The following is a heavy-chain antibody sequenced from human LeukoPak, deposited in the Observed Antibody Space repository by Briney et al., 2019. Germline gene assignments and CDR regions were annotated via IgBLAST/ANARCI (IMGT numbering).Heavy chain of an antibody. V-gene: IGHV4-39*01. CDR3: ARQSGFLSTFDY. J-gene: IGHJ4*02. D-gene: IGHD5/OR15-5a*01. CDR2: IYFSGGT. Sequence: SETLSLTCTVSGDSISSSNCYWGWIRQPPGKGLEWIGSIYFSGGTYYNPSLKSRVTISVDKSKNQFSVKLTSVTAADTAVYYCARQSGFLSTFDYWGQGTLVTVSS. CDR1: GDSISSSNCY.